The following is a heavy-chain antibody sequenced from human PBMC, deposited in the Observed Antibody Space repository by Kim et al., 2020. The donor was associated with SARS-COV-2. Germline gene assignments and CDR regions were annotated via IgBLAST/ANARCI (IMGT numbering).Heavy chain of an antibody. J-gene: IGHJ4*02. D-gene: IGHD7-27*01. CDR2: GRT. Sequence: GRTNYHPSLKSRVTISVDKSKNQFSLKLSSVTAADTAVYYCARKPGPFDYWGQGTLVTVSS. V-gene: IGHV4-4*02. CDR3: ARKPGPFDY.